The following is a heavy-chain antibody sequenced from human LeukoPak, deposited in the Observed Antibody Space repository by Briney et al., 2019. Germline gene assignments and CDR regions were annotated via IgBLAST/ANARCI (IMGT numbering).Heavy chain of an antibody. D-gene: IGHD5-18*01. J-gene: IGHJ5*02. Sequence: ASVKVSCKASGYTFTGYYMHWVRQAPGQGLEWMGWINPNSGCTNYAQKFQGRVTMTRDTSISTAYMELSRLRSDDTAVYYCARDRGGYSYGFGWFDPWGQGTLVTVSS. V-gene: IGHV1-2*02. CDR3: ARDRGGYSYGFGWFDP. CDR2: INPNSGCT. CDR1: GYTFTGYY.